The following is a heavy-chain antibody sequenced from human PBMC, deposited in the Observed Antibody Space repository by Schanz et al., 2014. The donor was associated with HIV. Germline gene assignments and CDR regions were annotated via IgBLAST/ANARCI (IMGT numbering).Heavy chain of an antibody. CDR3: AREKVGILADYTPNGMDV. J-gene: IGHJ6*02. V-gene: IGHV1-69*01. CDR2: IIPMFGTR. Sequence: QVQLVQPGAEVKKPGSSVKVSCKASGGTFSSNAISWVRQAPGQGLEWMGGIIPMFGTRNFAQKFQGRVTITADESTTTAYMELSRLTSDDTAMYYCAREKVGILADYTPNGMDVWGQGTTVTVSS. CDR1: GGTFSSNA. D-gene: IGHD3-9*01.